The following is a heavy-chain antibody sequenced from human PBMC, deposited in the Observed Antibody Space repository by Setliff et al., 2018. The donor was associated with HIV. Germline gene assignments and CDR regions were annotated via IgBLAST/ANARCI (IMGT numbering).Heavy chain of an antibody. V-gene: IGHV3-7*03. CDR3: ARGPPVKYYDGSGFNRGPLPFDP. D-gene: IGHD3-22*01. CDR1: GFMFNMFW. CDR2: IKHDGSEK. J-gene: IGHJ5*02. Sequence: GGSLRLSCKGSGFMFNMFWMSWIRQSPGKGLEWVAHIKHDGSEKYYLDSVEGRFTISRDNAKNSQYLQMNSLRVEDTAVYYCARGPPVKYYDGSGFNRGPLPFDPWGQGTQVTSPQ.